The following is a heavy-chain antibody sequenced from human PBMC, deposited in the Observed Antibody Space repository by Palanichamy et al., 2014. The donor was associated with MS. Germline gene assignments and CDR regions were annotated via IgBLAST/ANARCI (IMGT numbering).Heavy chain of an antibody. CDR3: AVRSSSWYTKYYFDY. V-gene: IGHV4-34*01. CDR2: INHSGST. D-gene: IGHD6-13*01. CDR1: GGSFSGYY. Sequence: VQLQHGAAGLLKPSETLSLTCAVYGGSFSGYYWSWIRQPPGKGLEWIGEINHSGSTNYNPSLKSRVTISVDTSKNQFSLKLSSVTAADTAVYYCAVRSSSWYTKYYFDYWGQGTLVTVSS. J-gene: IGHJ4*02.